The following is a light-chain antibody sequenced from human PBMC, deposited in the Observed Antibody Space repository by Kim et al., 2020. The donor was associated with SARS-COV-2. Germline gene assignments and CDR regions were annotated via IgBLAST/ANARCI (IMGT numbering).Light chain of an antibody. Sequence: ASGKLTCTLSSGHSTYAIAWHQQQPEKGPRYLMKLNSDGSHNKGDGIPDRFSGSSSGAERYLIISSLQSEDEADYYCQTWGTGIRVFGGGTKLTVL. V-gene: IGLV4-69*01. CDR3: QTWGTGIRV. CDR1: SGHSTYA. J-gene: IGLJ2*01. CDR2: LNSDGSH.